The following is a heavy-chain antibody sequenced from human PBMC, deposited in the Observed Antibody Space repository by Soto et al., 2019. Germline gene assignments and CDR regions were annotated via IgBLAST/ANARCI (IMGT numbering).Heavy chain of an antibody. Sequence: QVQLVESGGGVVQPGRSLRLSCAASGFTFSSYAMHWVRQAPGKGLEWVAVISYDGSNKYYADSVKGRFTISRDNSKNTLYLQMNSRRAEDTAVYYCARDRDNAKPDYWGQGTLVTVSS. CDR1: GFTFSSYA. V-gene: IGHV3-30-3*01. CDR3: ARDRDNAKPDY. CDR2: ISYDGSNK. D-gene: IGHD1-1*01. J-gene: IGHJ4*02.